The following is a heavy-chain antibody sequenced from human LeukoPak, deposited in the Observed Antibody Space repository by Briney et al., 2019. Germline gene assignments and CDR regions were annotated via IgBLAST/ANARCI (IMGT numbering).Heavy chain of an antibody. Sequence: GGSLRLSCAASGFIFSSYSMNWVRQAPGKGLEWVSSISSSSSYIYYADSVKGRFTISRDNAKNSLYLQMNSLRAEDTAVYYCARDRGFLEWSGDAFDIWGQGTMVTVS. V-gene: IGHV3-21*01. CDR1: GFIFSSYS. J-gene: IGHJ3*02. CDR2: ISSSSSYI. CDR3: ARDRGFLEWSGDAFDI. D-gene: IGHD3-3*01.